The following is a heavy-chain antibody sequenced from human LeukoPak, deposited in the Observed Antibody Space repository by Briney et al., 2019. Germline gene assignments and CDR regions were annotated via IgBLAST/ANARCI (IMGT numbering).Heavy chain of an antibody. V-gene: IGHV1-2*06. CDR1: GYTFTSYY. CDR2: INPKSGGS. Sequence: GASVKVSCKASGYTFTSYYMHWVRQAPGQGLEWMGRINPKSGGSNYAQSFQGRVTMTRDTSINTAYMGLSGLRSDDTAVYYCARGTSSSPYYFDYWGQGTLVTVSS. CDR3: ARGTSSSPYYFDY. J-gene: IGHJ4*02. D-gene: IGHD2-2*01.